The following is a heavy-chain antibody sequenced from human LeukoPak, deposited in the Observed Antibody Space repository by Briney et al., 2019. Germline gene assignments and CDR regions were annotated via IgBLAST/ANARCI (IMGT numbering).Heavy chain of an antibody. J-gene: IGHJ2*01. CDR2: IYDSGSA. CDR3: ASYGSGWYFDL. Sequence: SETLSLTCTVSGGFISSGGNYWSWIRQHPGKGLEWIGYIYDSGSAYYKPSLRSRVTISGDTSKNQFSLKVTSVSDADTAVYYCASYGSGWYFDLWGRGTLVTVSS. CDR1: GGFISSGGNY. D-gene: IGHD3-10*01. V-gene: IGHV4-31*03.